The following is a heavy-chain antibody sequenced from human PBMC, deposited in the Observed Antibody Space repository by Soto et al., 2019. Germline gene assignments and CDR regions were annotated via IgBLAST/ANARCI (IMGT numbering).Heavy chain of an antibody. CDR2: IYYSGST. D-gene: IGHD6-13*01. Sequence: PSETLSLTCTVSGGSISGSDWSWIRQPPGKGLEWIGYIYYSGSTNYNPSLKSRVTISVDTSKNQFSLKLSSVTAADTAVYYCARTGYSSSWGDYWFDPWGQGTLVTVSS. CDR3: ARTGYSSSWGDYWFDP. J-gene: IGHJ5*02. CDR1: GGSISGSD. V-gene: IGHV4-59*01.